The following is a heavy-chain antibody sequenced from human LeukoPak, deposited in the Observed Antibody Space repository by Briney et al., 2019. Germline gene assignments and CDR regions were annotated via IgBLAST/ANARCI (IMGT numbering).Heavy chain of an antibody. CDR1: GYTFTGYY. CDR3: ARHGLSGSYLNWFDP. CDR2: INPNSGGT. V-gene: IGHV1-2*02. J-gene: IGHJ5*02. D-gene: IGHD1-26*01. Sequence: GASVKVSCKASGYTFTGYYMHWVRQAPGQGLEWMGWINPNSGGTNYAQKFQDRVTMTRDTSISTAYMELRRLRSDDTAVYYCARHGLSGSYLNWFDPWGQGTLVTVSS.